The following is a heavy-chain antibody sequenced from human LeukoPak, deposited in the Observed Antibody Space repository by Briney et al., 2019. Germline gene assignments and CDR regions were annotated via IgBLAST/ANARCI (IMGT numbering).Heavy chain of an antibody. CDR3: ARLQSYGSGRSYYMDV. CDR1: GASISSSY. V-gene: IGHV4-4*09. Sequence: SETLSLTCTVSGASISSSYWSWIRQPPGEGLEWIGYIYTSGNTNYNPSLQSRVTMSVDTSKNQFSLNLTSVTAADTAVNYCARLQSYGSGRSYYMDVWANGATVIVSS. J-gene: IGHJ6*03. D-gene: IGHD3-10*01. CDR2: IYTSGNT.